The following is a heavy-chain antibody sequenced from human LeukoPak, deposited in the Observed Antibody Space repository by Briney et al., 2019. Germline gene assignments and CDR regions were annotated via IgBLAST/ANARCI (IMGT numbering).Heavy chain of an antibody. Sequence: SETLSLTCAVYGGSFSGYYWSWICQPPGKGLEWIGEINHSGSTNYNPSLKSRVTISVDTSKNQFSLKLSSVTAADTAVYYCARGPSMSLTVRHSRLNGGLLSWGQGTLVTVSS. D-gene: IGHD3-10*01. CDR3: ARGPSMSLTVRHSRLNGGLLS. CDR1: GGSFSGYY. J-gene: IGHJ5*02. CDR2: INHSGST. V-gene: IGHV4-34*01.